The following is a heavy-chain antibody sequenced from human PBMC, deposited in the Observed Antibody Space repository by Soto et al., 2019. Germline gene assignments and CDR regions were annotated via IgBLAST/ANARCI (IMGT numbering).Heavy chain of an antibody. CDR2: ISHDGSVQ. V-gene: IGHV3-30*18. CDR1: TFTFSNYG. D-gene: IGHD6-19*01. CDR3: AKEFTAHSSGWFFDY. Sequence: GSLRLSCAVSTFTFSNYGMQWVRQAPGKGLEWLGVISHDGSVQYYADSVKGRFTISRDNSQNTLFLQMNGLRAEDTGVYYCAKEFTAHSSGWFFDYWGQGA. J-gene: IGHJ4*02.